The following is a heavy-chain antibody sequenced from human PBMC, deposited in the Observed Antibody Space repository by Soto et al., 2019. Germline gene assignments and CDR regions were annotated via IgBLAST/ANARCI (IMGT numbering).Heavy chain of an antibody. CDR2: IYHSGGT. D-gene: IGHD4-17*01. V-gene: IGHV4-59*02. Sequence: QVQLQESGPGLVKPSETLSLTCSVSGGSVGSYYWSWIRQPPGKGLEWIGYIYHSGGTNYNPSLKRRVTISIDTSKNQFSLKLNSATTADTAVYYCARAGHGDYLVSDYNWFDPWGQGTLVAVSS. CDR1: GGSVGSYY. J-gene: IGHJ5*02. CDR3: ARAGHGDYLVSDYNWFDP.